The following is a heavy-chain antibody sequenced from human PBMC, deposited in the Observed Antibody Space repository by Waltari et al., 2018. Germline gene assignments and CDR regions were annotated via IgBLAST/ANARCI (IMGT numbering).Heavy chain of an antibody. V-gene: IGHV4-34*01. CDR2: INHSGST. CDR1: GGSFSGYY. D-gene: IGHD3-3*01. Sequence: QVQLQQWGAGLLKPSETLSLTCAVYGGSFSGYYWSWIRQPPGKGLEWIGEINHSGSTNYNPSLKSRVTISVDTSKNQFSLKLSSVTAADTAVYYCARDWLADDFWSGYSDYWGQGTLVTVSS. J-gene: IGHJ4*02. CDR3: ARDWLADDFWSGYSDY.